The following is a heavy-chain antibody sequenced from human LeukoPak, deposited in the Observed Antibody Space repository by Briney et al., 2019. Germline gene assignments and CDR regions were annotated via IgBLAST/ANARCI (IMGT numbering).Heavy chain of an antibody. D-gene: IGHD2-15*01. CDR1: GFTFSSYA. CDR2: ISYDGSNK. CDR3: ARDPTTGCSRPGLFDY. J-gene: IGHJ4*02. V-gene: IGHV3-30*01. Sequence: QTGGSLRLSCAASGFTFSSYAMHWVRQAPAKGLEWVAVISYDGSNKYYADSVKGRFTISRDNSKNTLYLQMNSLRAEDTAVYYCARDPTTGCSRPGLFDYWRQGTLVTVSS.